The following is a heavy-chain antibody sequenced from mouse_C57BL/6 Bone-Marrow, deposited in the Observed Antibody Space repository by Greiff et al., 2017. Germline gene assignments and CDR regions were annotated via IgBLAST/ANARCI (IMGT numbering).Heavy chain of an antibody. CDR1: GYTFTSYW. J-gene: IGHJ3*01. D-gene: IGHD3-2*02. CDR3: AREDSGWFAY. V-gene: IGHV1-69*01. CDR2: IDPSDSYT. Sequence: QVQLQQPGAELVMPGASVKLSCKASGYTFTSYWMHWVKQRPGQGLEWIGEIDPSDSYTNYNQKFKGKSTLTVDKSSSTAYMQLSSLTSEDSAVYYCAREDSGWFAYWGQGTLVTVSA.